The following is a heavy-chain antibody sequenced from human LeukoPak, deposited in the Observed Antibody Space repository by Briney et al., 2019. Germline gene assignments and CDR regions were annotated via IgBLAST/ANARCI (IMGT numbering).Heavy chain of an antibody. CDR1: RGSFSGYY. J-gene: IGHJ5*02. Sequence: SETLSLTCAVYRGSFSGYYWSWLRQPPGKGLEWIGEINHSGGTNYNSSLKSRVTMSVDTSKNQFALNLSSVTAADTAVYYCARAYCNSDSCSQGHWFDPWGQGTLVIVSA. D-gene: IGHD2-2*01. V-gene: IGHV4-34*01. CDR2: INHSGGT. CDR3: ARAYCNSDSCSQGHWFDP.